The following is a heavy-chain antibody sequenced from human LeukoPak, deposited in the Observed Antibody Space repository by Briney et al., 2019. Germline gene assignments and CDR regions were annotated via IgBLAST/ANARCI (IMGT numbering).Heavy chain of an antibody. Sequence: GGSLRLSCAASGFTFSNAWMSWVRQAPGKGLEWVGRIKSKTDGGTTDYAAPVKGRFTISRDDSKNTLYLQMNSLKTEDTAVYYCTTGFDSSGYGYYVEYEGQGPGVTVSS. CDR2: IKSKTDGGTT. CDR3: TTGFDSSGYGYYVEY. D-gene: IGHD3-22*01. CDR1: GFTFSNAW. J-gene: IGHJ4*02. V-gene: IGHV3-15*01.